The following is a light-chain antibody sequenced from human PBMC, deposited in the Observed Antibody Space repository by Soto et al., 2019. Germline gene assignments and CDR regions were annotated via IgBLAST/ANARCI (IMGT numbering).Light chain of an antibody. CDR1: QSVSSSY. CDR3: EQYGSSPLT. Sequence: EIVLTQSPGTLSLSPGERATLSCRASQSVSSSYLAWYQQKPGQAPRLLIYGASSRATGIPDRFSGSGSGKEWTLTISRLETEDFAVYYCEQYGSSPLTFGGGTKVEIK. V-gene: IGKV3-20*01. CDR2: GAS. J-gene: IGKJ4*01.